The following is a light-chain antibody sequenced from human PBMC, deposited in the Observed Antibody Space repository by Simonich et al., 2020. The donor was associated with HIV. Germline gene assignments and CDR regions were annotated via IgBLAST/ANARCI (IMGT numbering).Light chain of an antibody. J-gene: IGKJ1*01. CDR2: AAS. CDR3: QQSYSTPPT. CDR1: QSISSY. Sequence: DIQMTQSPSSLSASVDRVTITCRASQSISSYLNWYQQKPGKAPKLLIYAASSLQSGVPSRFSGSGSGTDFTLTISSLQPEDFATYYCQQSYSTPPTFGQGTKVEIK. V-gene: IGKV1-39*01.